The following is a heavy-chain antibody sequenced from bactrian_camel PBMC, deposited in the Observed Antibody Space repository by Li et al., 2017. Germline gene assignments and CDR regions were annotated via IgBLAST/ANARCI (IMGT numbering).Heavy chain of an antibody. J-gene: IGHJ4*01. CDR2: ISSTGTKG. Sequence: HVQLVESGGGSVQSGRSLILSCKVTGGPKLTFCMGWFRQAPGKGREGIAAISSTGTKGVLPSVRGRFTISKDNAKNIVYLQMVSLKPEDSAMYYCVVGTYGGSCPWYFGETEYDYKGQGTQVTVS. D-gene: IGHD2*01. CDR1: GGPKLTFC. CDR3: VVGTYGGSCPWYFGETEYDY. V-gene: IGHV3S6*01.